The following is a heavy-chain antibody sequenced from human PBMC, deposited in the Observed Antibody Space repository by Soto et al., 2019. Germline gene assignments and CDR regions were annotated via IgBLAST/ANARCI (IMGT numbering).Heavy chain of an antibody. J-gene: IGHJ4*02. Sequence: GGSLRLSCEASGFTFAGYAMSWFRQAPGKGLEWVSAISDSADSIYYADSVRGRFAISRDNSKNTLYLQMDSLRAEDTAMYYCAKELIKYSRSSFDYWGQGTLVTVSS. CDR3: AKELIKYSRSSFDY. CDR2: ISDSADSI. CDR1: GFTFAGYA. V-gene: IGHV3-23*01. D-gene: IGHD6-6*01.